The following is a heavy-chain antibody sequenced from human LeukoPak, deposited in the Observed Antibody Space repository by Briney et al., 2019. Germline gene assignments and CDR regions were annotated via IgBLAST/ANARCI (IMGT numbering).Heavy chain of an antibody. CDR1: GGSINSYY. Sequence: PSETLSLTCTVSGGSINSYYWGWIRQPPGKGLEWIGSIYYSGSTYYNPSLKSRVTISVDTSKSQFSLQLSSVTAEDTAVYYCARHEGYCSSTSCYEVWFDPWGQGTLVTVSS. V-gene: IGHV4-39*01. CDR3: ARHEGYCSSTSCYEVWFDP. D-gene: IGHD2-2*01. CDR2: IYYSGST. J-gene: IGHJ5*02.